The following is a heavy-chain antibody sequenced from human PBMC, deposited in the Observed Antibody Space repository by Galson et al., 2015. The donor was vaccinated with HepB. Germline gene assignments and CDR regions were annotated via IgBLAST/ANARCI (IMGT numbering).Heavy chain of an antibody. V-gene: IGHV1-69*04. Sequence: SVKVSCKASGGTFSSYAISWVRQAPGQGLEWTGRIIPILGIANYAQKFQGRVTITADKSTSTAYMELSSLRSEDTAVYYCARNYDFWSGYYSHWGQGTLVTVSS. CDR2: IIPILGIA. J-gene: IGHJ4*02. D-gene: IGHD3-3*01. CDR1: GGTFSSYA. CDR3: ARNYDFWSGYYSH.